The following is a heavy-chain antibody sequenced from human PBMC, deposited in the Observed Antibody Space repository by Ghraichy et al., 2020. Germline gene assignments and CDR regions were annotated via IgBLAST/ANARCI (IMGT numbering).Heavy chain of an antibody. CDR3: ARKTLTYCSTTTCPGAFDI. V-gene: IGHV3-21*01. J-gene: IGHJ3*02. D-gene: IGHD2-2*01. CDR1: GFTFSSYT. CDR2: ISSSSSDI. Sequence: GGSLRLSCAASGFTFSSYTMNWVRQAPGKGLEWVSSISSSSSDIYYADSVQGRFTISRDNAKNSLYLQMNSLRAEDTAVHYCARKTLTYCSTTTCPGAFDIWGQGTMVTVSS.